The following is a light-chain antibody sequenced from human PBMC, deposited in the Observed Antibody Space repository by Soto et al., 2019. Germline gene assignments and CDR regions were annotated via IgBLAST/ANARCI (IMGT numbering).Light chain of an antibody. Sequence: QSVLTQPPSVSGAPGQRVTISCTGITSNIGAGYDVNWYQQLPGTAPKLLIYGNSNRPSGVPDRFSGSKSGTSASLAITGLQAEDEADYYCQSYDSSLSVLVFGTGTKLTVL. CDR2: GNS. V-gene: IGLV1-40*01. CDR3: QSYDSSLSVLV. CDR1: TSNIGAGYD. J-gene: IGLJ1*01.